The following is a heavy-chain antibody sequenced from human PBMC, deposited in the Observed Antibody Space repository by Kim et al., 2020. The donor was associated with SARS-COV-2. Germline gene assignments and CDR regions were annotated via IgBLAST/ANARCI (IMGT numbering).Heavy chain of an antibody. V-gene: IGHV4-34*01. CDR3: ARGGYGFTFDY. CDR2: INHSGST. CDR1: GGSFSGYY. J-gene: IGHJ4*02. Sequence: SETLSLTCAVYGGSFSGYYWSWIRQPPGKGLEWIGEINHSGSTNYNPSLKSRVTISVDTSKNQFSLKLSSVTAADTAVYYCARGGYGFTFDYWGQGTLVTVSS. D-gene: IGHD5-12*01.